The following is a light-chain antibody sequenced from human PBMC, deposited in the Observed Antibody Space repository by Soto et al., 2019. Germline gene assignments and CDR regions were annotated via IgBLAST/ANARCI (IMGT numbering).Light chain of an antibody. CDR3: QQSYSTPWT. CDR2: AES. V-gene: IGKV1-39*01. CDR1: QSITNY. Sequence: DIQMPQSPSSLSASVGDRVTITCRARQSITNYLNWYPQKPGKDPKLLIYAESSLQSGVPSSLSGSETRTDFPLSVTRLQPEDFAPYYCQQSYSTPWTFGQGTKVAIK. J-gene: IGKJ1*01.